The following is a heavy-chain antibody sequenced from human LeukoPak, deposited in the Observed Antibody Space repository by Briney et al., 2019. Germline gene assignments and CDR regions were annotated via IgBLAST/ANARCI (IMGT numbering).Heavy chain of an antibody. CDR2: INRDGSEK. J-gene: IGHJ4*02. Sequence: GGSLRLSCTVSGFSLSNYWMTWVRQAPGKGLEWMANINRDGSEKNSVDSVKGRFTISRDNAKNSLYLQMNSLRAEDTAVYYCARDARVSSTSCPGYWGQGTLVTVSS. CDR1: GFSLSNYW. CDR3: ARDARVSSTSCPGY. D-gene: IGHD2-2*01. V-gene: IGHV3-7*01.